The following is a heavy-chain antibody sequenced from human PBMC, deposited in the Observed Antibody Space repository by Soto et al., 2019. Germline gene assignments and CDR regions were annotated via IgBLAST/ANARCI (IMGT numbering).Heavy chain of an antibody. CDR2: IKQDGSEK. J-gene: IGHJ3*02. V-gene: IGHV3-7*01. Sequence: GGALRLPFAGSGFTFSKYCIVLGRPAPGKGLEWVANIKQDGSEKYYVDSVKGRFTISRDNAKNSLYLQMNSLRAEDTAVYYCACSGYSSGWYAFDIWGQGTMVTVSS. D-gene: IGHD6-19*01. CDR3: ACSGYSSGWYAFDI. CDR1: GFTFSKYC.